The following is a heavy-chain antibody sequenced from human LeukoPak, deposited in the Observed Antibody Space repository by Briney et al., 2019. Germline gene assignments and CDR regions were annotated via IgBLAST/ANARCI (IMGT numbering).Heavy chain of an antibody. CDR1: GGSIDNNDYS. CDR3: ARLFPLMVRGVSDAFDI. D-gene: IGHD3-10*01. Sequence: SETLSLTCTVSGGSIDNNDYSWGWIRQPPVRGLEWIGSFCYSGSTYSNPSLKSRVTISVDTSKYQFSLKLSSVTAADTAVYYCARLFPLMVRGVSDAFDIWGQGTMVTVSS. V-gene: IGHV4-39*01. CDR2: FCYSGST. J-gene: IGHJ3*02.